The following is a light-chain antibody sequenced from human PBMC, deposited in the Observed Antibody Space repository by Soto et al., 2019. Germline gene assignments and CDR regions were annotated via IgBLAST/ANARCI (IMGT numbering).Light chain of an antibody. Sequence: VLTQSPGTLSLSPGDSGTLSCRASQSISSTYLAWYQQKPGQAPRLLVYGASTRATGVQDRFSGSGSGTDFSLTIKGLEPEDSAVYFCKQYSSSLTFGGGTKVDIK. J-gene: IGKJ4*01. CDR3: KQYSSSLT. CDR2: GAS. V-gene: IGKV3-20*01. CDR1: QSISSTY.